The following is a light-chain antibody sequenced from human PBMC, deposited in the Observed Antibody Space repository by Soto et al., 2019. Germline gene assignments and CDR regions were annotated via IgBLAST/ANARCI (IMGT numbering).Light chain of an antibody. V-gene: IGKV1-39*01. Sequence: DIQLTQSPSSLSTSVGDRVTITCRASQSIRNNLNWYQQKPRGAPKLLISAASSLQGGVPLRFSGSGSGTDFSLTISSLQPEDFATYYCQQSYSTPYTFGQGSCLEIK. CDR2: AAS. CDR1: QSIRNN. CDR3: QQSYSTPYT. J-gene: IGKJ2*01.